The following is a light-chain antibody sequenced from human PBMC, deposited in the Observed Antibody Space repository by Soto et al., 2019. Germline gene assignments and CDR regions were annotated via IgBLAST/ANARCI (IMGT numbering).Light chain of an antibody. CDR3: QQSYRTPQT. Sequence: DIQMTQSPSSLSASVGDRVTITCRASQSISSYFNWYQQKTGKAPKLLIYAASSLQSGVPSRFSGSGSVTDFTLTISSLQPEDFAAYYCQQSYRTPQTFGQGTKVEIK. CDR1: QSISSY. V-gene: IGKV1-39*01. CDR2: AAS. J-gene: IGKJ1*01.